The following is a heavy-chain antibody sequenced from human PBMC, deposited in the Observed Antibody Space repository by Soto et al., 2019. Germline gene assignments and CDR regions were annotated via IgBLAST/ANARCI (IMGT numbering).Heavy chain of an antibody. CDR3: ARESTMPGGPFDY. Sequence: QVQLQESGPGLVKPSQTLSLTCTVSGGSISSGGYYWSWIRQHPGKGLEWIGYIYYSGSTYYNPSLKSRVXXSXDXXKNQSSLKLSSVTAADTAVYYCARESTMPGGPFDYWGQGTLVTVSS. V-gene: IGHV4-31*03. CDR2: IYYSGST. D-gene: IGHD2-2*01. J-gene: IGHJ4*02. CDR1: GGSISSGGYY.